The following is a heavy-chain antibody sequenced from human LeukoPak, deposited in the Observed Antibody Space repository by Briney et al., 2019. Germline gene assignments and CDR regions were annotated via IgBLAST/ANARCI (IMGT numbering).Heavy chain of an antibody. CDR1: GFTFSTYG. Sequence: PGGTLRLSCAASGFTFSTYGMNWVRQAPGKGLEWVSGISPSGGITYYTDSVKGRFTISRDNSKHTVSLQMNSLRGEDTAVYYCARAPHYYDSSGLGDYWGQGTLVTVSS. CDR3: ARAPHYYDSSGLGDY. D-gene: IGHD3-22*01. V-gene: IGHV3-23*01. J-gene: IGHJ4*02. CDR2: ISPSGGIT.